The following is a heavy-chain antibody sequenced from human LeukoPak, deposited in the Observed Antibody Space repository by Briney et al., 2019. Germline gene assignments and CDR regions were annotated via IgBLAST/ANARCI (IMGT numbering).Heavy chain of an antibody. CDR2: MKEDGTEI. V-gene: IGHV3-7*01. J-gene: IGHJ4*02. CDR1: GFTFDMST. Sequence: PGGSLRLSCVVSGFTFDMSTMTWVRQAPGKGPEWVAKMKEDGTEIFYAGSAAGRFTISRDNSKNSLYLRMNSLRVEDTAVYYCATGGAPGGRFENWGQGTLVTVSS. CDR3: ATGGAPGGRFEN. D-gene: IGHD3-16*01.